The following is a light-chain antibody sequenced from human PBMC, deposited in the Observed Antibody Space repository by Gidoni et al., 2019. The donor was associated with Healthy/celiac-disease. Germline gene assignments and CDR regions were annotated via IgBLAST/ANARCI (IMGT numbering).Light chain of an antibody. J-gene: IGKJ4*01. CDR3: QQYGSSLFT. CDR1: QSVRSSY. V-gene: IGKV3-20*01. CDR2: GAS. Sequence: EIVLTHSPGTLSLSPGERATLSCRASQSVRSSYLAWYQQKPGQAPRLLIYGASSRATGIPDRFSGSGSGTDFTLTISRLEPEDFAVYYCQQYGSSLFTFGGGTKVEIK.